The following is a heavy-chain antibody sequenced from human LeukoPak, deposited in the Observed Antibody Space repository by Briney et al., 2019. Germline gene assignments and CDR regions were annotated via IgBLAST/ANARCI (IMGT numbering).Heavy chain of an antibody. CDR2: IRSKVHGGTT. CDR3: TRGTGGNY. V-gene: IGHV3-49*04. D-gene: IGHD1-14*01. Sequence: PGRSLRLSCVAAEFTFGDYAMSWVRQAPGKGLEEVGFIRSKVHGGTTDYAASVKDRFTISRDDSKSIAYLQMNSLKTEDTAVYYCTRGTGGNYWGQGTLVTVSS. J-gene: IGHJ4*02. CDR1: EFTFGDYA.